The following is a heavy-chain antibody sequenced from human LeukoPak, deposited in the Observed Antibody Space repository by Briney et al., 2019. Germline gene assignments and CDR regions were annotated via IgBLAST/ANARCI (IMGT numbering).Heavy chain of an antibody. J-gene: IGHJ4*02. D-gene: IGHD5-18*01. CDR1: RGTFSSYA. V-gene: IGHV1-69*13. Sequence: SVKVSCKASRGTFSSYAISWVRQAPGQGLEWMGGIIPIFGTANYAQKFQGRVTITADESTSTAYMELSSLRSEDTAVYYCARAGRRIQLWLRPQYFDYWGQGTLVTVSS. CDR3: ARAGRRIQLWLRPQYFDY. CDR2: IIPIFGTA.